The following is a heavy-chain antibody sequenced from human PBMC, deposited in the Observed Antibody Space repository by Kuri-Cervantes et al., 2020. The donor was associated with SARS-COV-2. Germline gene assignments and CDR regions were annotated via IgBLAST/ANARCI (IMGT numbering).Heavy chain of an antibody. Sequence: GESLKISCAASGFTFSSYWMNWVRQAPGKGLEWLSYISKNSDTISYADSVKGRFTISRGNAEDSLYLQMNSLRAEDTAVYYCASLGGTSWHDYWGQGTLVTVSS. D-gene: IGHD2-2*01. V-gene: IGHV3-48*01. J-gene: IGHJ4*02. CDR2: ISKNSDTI. CDR1: GFTFSSYW. CDR3: ASLGGTSWHDY.